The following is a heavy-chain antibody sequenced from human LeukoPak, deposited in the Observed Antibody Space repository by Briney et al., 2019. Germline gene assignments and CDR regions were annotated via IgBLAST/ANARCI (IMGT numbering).Heavy chain of an antibody. CDR1: GGSISSYY. J-gene: IGHJ4*02. CDR2: IYYSGST. Sequence: SETLSLTCTVSGGSISSYYWSWIRQPPGKGLEWIGYIYYSGSTNYNPSLKSRVTISVDTSKNQFSLKLSSVTAADTAVYYCAGSEWDYYDSSGYYIFDYWGQGTLVTVSS. CDR3: AGSEWDYYDSSGYYIFDY. D-gene: IGHD3-22*01. V-gene: IGHV4-59*01.